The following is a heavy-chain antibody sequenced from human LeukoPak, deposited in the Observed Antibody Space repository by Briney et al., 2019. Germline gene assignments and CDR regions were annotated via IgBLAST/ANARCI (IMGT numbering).Heavy chain of an antibody. V-gene: IGHV4-59*01. D-gene: IGHD2-21*02. J-gene: IGHJ4*02. Sequence: PSETLSLTCTVSGGSISSYYWSWIRQPPGKGLEWIGYLFNNGSTNYNPSLKSRVTISVDTSKNQFSLKLSSVTAADTAVYYCARAPVTAIQIDYWGQGTLVTVSS. CDR1: GGSISSYY. CDR2: LFNNGST. CDR3: ARAPVTAIQIDY.